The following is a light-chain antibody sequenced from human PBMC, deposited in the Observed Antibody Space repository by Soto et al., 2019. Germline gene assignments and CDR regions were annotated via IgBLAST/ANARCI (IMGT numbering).Light chain of an antibody. J-gene: IGLJ2*01. V-gene: IGLV2-18*01. CDR3: AAWDDSLNGVV. CDR1: STDFVSYNR. Sequence: QSALTQPPSVSGSPGQSVTISCTGTSTDFVSYNRVSWYQQPPGTAPKLMIYEVSKRPSGVPDRFSGSKSGTSASLAISGLQSEDEADYYCAAWDDSLNGVVFGGGTKLTVL. CDR2: EVS.